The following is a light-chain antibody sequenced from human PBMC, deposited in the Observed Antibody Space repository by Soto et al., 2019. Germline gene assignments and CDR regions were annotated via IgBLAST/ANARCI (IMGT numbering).Light chain of an antibody. CDR1: SSNIGINA. CDR3: AAWDDSLHGLV. Sequence: QSVLTQPPSASGTPGQRVTISCSGSSSNIGINAVNWYQQLPGTAPKLVIYDNNQRPSGVPDRFSGSKSGISASLAISGLQSEDEDDYSCAAWDDSLHGLVFGTGTKLTVL. J-gene: IGLJ1*01. CDR2: DNN. V-gene: IGLV1-44*01.